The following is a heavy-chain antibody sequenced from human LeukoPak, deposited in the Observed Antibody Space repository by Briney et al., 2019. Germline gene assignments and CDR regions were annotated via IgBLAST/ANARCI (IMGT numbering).Heavy chain of an antibody. V-gene: IGHV1-18*01. CDR2: SSAYNGNT. D-gene: IGHD3-3*01. Sequence: GASVKVSCKASGYTFTSYGISWVRQAPGQGLEWRGWSSAYNGNTNYAQKLQGRVTMTTDTSTSTAYMELRSLRSDDTAVYYCARERRYDFWSGYFYFDYWGQGTLVTVSS. CDR1: GYTFTSYG. J-gene: IGHJ4*02. CDR3: ARERRYDFWSGYFYFDY.